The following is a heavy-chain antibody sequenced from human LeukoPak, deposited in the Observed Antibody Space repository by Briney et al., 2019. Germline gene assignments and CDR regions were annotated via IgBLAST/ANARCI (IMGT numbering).Heavy chain of an antibody. CDR2: ISYDGSNE. CDR3: AKVDELLWFGELPSGVDY. Sequence: GGSLRLSCAASGFTFSSYGIHWVRQAPGKGLEWVAYISYDGSNEYFADSVKGRFTISRDNYKNTLYLQMNSLRAEDTAVYYCAKVDELLWFGELPSGVDYWGQGTLVTVSS. V-gene: IGHV3-30-3*01. D-gene: IGHD3-10*01. CDR1: GFTFSSYG. J-gene: IGHJ4*02.